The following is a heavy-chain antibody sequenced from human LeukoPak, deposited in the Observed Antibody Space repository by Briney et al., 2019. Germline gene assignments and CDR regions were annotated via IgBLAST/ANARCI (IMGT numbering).Heavy chain of an antibody. D-gene: IGHD3-22*01. Sequence: SETLSLTCSVSGGSISSYYWSWIRQPAGKGLEWIGYIYYSGSTNYNPSLKSRVTISVDTSKNQFSLKLSSVTAADTAVYYCARDLQYYYDSSAMGDAFDIWGQGTMVTVSS. CDR3: ARDLQYYYDSSAMGDAFDI. CDR1: GGSISSYY. CDR2: IYYSGST. J-gene: IGHJ3*02. V-gene: IGHV4-59*01.